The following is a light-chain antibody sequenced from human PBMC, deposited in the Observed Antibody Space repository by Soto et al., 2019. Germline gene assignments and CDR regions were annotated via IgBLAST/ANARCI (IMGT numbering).Light chain of an antibody. V-gene: IGKV1-5*01. J-gene: IGKJ1*01. CDR1: QSISTW. CDR3: QLYNTYSLT. Sequence: DIQMTQSPSTLSASVGDRVTITCRASQSISTWLAWYQQKPGKAPKLLMYEASSLESGVPSRFSGSGSGTEFTLTISSLQPDEFATYYCQLYNTYSLTFGQGTKVDIK. CDR2: EAS.